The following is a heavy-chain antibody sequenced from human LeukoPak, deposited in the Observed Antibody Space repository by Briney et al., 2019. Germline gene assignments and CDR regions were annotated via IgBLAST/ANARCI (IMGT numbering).Heavy chain of an antibody. CDR2: IIPIFDTA. Sequence: SVKVSCKASGGTFSSYSISWVRQAPGQGLEWMGGIIPIFDTADYAQKFQGRVTITADESTSTAYMELSSLRSEDTAVYYCARDGGQWPPTGWGQGTLVTGSS. CDR3: ARDGGQWPPTG. CDR1: GGTFSSYS. J-gene: IGHJ4*02. V-gene: IGHV1-69*13. D-gene: IGHD6-19*01.